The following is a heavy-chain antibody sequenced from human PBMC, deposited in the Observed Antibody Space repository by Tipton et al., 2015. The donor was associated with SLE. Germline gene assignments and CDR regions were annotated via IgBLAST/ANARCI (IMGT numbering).Heavy chain of an antibody. CDR3: ARVPFYYYYYMDV. J-gene: IGHJ6*03. CDR1: GGSISSYY. V-gene: IGHV4-59*01. CDR2: IYYSGST. Sequence: TLSLTCTVSGGSISSYYWSWIRQLPGKGLEWIGYIYYSGSTNYNPSLKSRVTISVDTSKNQFSLKLSSVTAADTAVYYCARVPFYYYYYMDVWGKGTTVTVSS.